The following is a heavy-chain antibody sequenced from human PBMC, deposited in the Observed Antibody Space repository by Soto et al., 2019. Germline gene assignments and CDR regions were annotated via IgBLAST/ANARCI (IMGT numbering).Heavy chain of an antibody. CDR2: IDTNGDP. CDR1: GDSLRRGFHH. CDR3: ARGTVYYCPNDKCGFFFDH. V-gene: IGHV4-31*03. D-gene: IGHD2-8*01. Sequence: QVQLQQSGSGLLKPSQTLSLDCSVSGDSLRRGFHHWIWNRQTPGKGLQLIGYIDTNGDPHYDPSLRNRLNMAIVTTESRFSLKVTSVTAADTAVYYCARGTVYYCPNDKCGFFFDHWGQGALVTVTS. J-gene: IGHJ4*02.